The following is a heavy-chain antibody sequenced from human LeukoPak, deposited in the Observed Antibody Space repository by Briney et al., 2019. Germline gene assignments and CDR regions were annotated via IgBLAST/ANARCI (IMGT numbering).Heavy chain of an antibody. CDR2: IKQDGSEK. V-gene: IGHV3-7*01. Sequence: GGSLRLSCAASGFTFSSYWMSWVRQAPGKGLEWVAKIKQDGSEKYYVDSVKGRFTISRDNAKNSLYLQMNSLRAEDTAVYYCAREWVAGYKFYYYCYGMDVWGQGTTVTVSS. CDR1: GFTFSSYW. D-gene: IGHD6-19*01. CDR3: AREWVAGYKFYYYCYGMDV. J-gene: IGHJ6*02.